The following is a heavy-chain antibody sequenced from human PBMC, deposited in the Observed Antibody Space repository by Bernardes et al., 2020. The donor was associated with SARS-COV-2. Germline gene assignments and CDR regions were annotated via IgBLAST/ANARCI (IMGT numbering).Heavy chain of an antibody. V-gene: IGHV3-48*04. CDR3: ARNDFDWFHGIP. CDR1: GFTFSSYS. Sequence: GGSLRLSCAASGFTFSSYSMNWVRQAPGKGLEWVSYISSSSSTIYYADSVKGRFTISRDNAKNSLYLQMNSLRAEDTAVYYCARNDFDWFHGIPWGQGTMVTVSS. CDR2: ISSSSSTI. J-gene: IGHJ3*01. D-gene: IGHD3-9*01.